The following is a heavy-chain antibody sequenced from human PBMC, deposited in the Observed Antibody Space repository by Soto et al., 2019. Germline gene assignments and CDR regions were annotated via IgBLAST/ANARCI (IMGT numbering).Heavy chain of an antibody. V-gene: IGHV4-59*01. Sequence: QVQLQESGPGLVKPSETLSLTCTVSGGSIRSYYWSWIRQPPGKGLEWIGYIYYSGSTNYNPSLKSRVTISVDTSKNQFSLKLTSVTAADTAVYYCVREHCSGGSCYLRGNEYFDSWGQGTLVTVSS. CDR3: VREHCSGGSCYLRGNEYFDS. D-gene: IGHD2-15*01. CDR2: IYYSGST. J-gene: IGHJ4*02. CDR1: GGSIRSYY.